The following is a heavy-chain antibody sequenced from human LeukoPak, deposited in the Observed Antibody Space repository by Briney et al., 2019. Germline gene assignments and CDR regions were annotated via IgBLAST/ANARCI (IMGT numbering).Heavy chain of an antibody. CDR1: GGTFISYA. CDR2: MNPNSGNT. D-gene: IGHD6-19*01. CDR3: ARSVARRGRGLDY. Sequence: ASVKVSCKASGGTFISYAISWVRQAPGQGLEWMGWMNPNSGNTGYAQKFQGRVTMTRNTSISTAYMELSSLRSEDTAVYYCARSVARRGRGLDYWGQGTLVTVSS. J-gene: IGHJ4*02. V-gene: IGHV1-8*02.